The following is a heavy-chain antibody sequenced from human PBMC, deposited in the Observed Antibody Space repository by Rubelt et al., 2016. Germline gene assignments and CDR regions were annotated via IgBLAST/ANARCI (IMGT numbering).Heavy chain of an antibody. CDR2: IYYSGST. CDR1: GGSISSGGYY. Sequence: QVQLQESGPGLVKPSQTLSLTCTVSGGSISSGGYYWSWIRQHPGKGLEWIGYIYYSGSTYYNPSLKSRVTISVETSKNQFSLKLSSVTAADTAVYYCATSDIVAIVFDYWGQGTLVTVSS. CDR3: ATSDIVAIVFDY. V-gene: IGHV4-31*03. D-gene: IGHD5-12*01. J-gene: IGHJ4*02.